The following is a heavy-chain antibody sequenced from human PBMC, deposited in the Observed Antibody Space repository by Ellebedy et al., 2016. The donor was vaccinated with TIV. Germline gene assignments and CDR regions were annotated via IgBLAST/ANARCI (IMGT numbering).Heavy chain of an antibody. Sequence: GESLKISCVASGFSFRSYWMSWVRQAPGKGLEWVANIYQDGSEKYYVDSVKGRFTISRDNAKNSLYLQMNSLRVEDTAVYYCARRGSYGDYAVQINNWFDRWGQGTLVTVYS. J-gene: IGHJ5*02. V-gene: IGHV3-7*01. D-gene: IGHD4-17*01. CDR3: ARRGSYGDYAVQINNWFDR. CDR2: IYQDGSEK. CDR1: GFSFRSYW.